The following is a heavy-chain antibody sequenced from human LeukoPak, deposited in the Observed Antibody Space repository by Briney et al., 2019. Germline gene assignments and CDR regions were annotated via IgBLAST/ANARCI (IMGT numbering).Heavy chain of an antibody. D-gene: IGHD3-10*01. CDR2: IKQDGSEK. CDR1: GFNLNAYW. Sequence: GGSLRLSCAASGFNLNAYWMGWVREAPGEGLEWVANIKQDGSEKGYVDAVKGRFTISRDNAKNSLYLQMNRLRAEDTAVYYCAPNPDYYGDYWGQGTLVTVSS. CDR3: APNPDYYGDY. V-gene: IGHV3-7*01. J-gene: IGHJ4*02.